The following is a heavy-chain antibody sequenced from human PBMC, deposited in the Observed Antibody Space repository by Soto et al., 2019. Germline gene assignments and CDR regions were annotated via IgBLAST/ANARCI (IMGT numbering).Heavy chain of an antibody. Sequence: GGSLRLSCAASGFTFSSYAMSWVRQAPGKGLEWVSAISGSGGSTYYADSVKGRFTISRDNSKNTLYLQMNSLRAEDTAVYYCAKEGYDSSGYYPRRGAFDIWGQGTMVTVSS. CDR3: AKEGYDSSGYYPRRGAFDI. D-gene: IGHD3-22*01. CDR2: ISGSGGST. CDR1: GFTFSSYA. V-gene: IGHV3-23*01. J-gene: IGHJ3*02.